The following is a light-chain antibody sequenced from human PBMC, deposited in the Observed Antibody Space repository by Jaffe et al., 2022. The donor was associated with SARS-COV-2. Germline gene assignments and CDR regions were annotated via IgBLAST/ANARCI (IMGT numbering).Light chain of an antibody. CDR2: ANR. V-gene: IGLV1-40*01. CDR3: QSYDSSLNNYV. J-gene: IGLJ1*01. CDR1: ISNIGAGYD. Sequence: QSVLTQPPSVSGAPGQSVTLSCTGSISNIGAGYDVHWYQQLPGTAPTLLIYANRNRPSGVPDRFSGSKSGTSASLAISGLQAEDEADYYCQSYDSSLNNYVFGTGTKVTVL.